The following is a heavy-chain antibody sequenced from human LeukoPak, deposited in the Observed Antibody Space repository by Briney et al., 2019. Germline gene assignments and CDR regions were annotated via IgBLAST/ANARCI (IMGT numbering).Heavy chain of an antibody. CDR3: AKEVLVVIESYLEK. V-gene: IGHV3-23*01. Sequence: GGSLRLSCAASGFTFSSCAMTWVRQAPGKRLEWVSTITGSGQTAYYSDSVKGRFTTSRDNSKNTLYLEMSSLRAEDTAIYYCAKEVLVVIESYLEKWGQGTLVTVSS. CDR2: ITGSGQTA. J-gene: IGHJ4*02. CDR1: GFTFSSCA. D-gene: IGHD3-22*01.